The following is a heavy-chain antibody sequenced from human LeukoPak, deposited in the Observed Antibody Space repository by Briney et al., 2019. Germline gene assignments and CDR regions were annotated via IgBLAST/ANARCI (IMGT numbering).Heavy chain of an antibody. D-gene: IGHD3-9*01. CDR1: GGTFSSYA. CDR2: IIPIFGTA. V-gene: IGHV1-69*06. CDR3: ARSYDILTGPDY. Sequence: SVKVSCKASGGTFSSYAISWVRQAPGQGLEWMGGIIPIFGTANYAQKFQGRVTITADKSTSTAYMELSSLRSEDTAVYYCARSYDILTGPDYWGQGTLVTVSS. J-gene: IGHJ4*02.